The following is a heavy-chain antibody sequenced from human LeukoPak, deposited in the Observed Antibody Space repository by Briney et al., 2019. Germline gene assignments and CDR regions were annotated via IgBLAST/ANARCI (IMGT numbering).Heavy chain of an antibody. CDR2: ISYDGSNK. CDR3: ARDRPGTIFNMDV. J-gene: IGHJ6*03. CDR1: GFTFSSYG. V-gene: IGHV3-30*03. D-gene: IGHD3-3*01. Sequence: GGSLRLSCAASGFTFSSYGMHWVCQAPGKGLEWVAVISYDGSNKYYADSVKGRFTISRDNSKNTLYLQMNSLRAEDTAVYYCARDRPGTIFNMDVWGKGTTVTVSS.